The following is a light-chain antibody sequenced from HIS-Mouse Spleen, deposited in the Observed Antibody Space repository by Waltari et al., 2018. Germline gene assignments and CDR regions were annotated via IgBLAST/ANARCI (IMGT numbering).Light chain of an antibody. CDR3: QTWGTGPQGV. CDR1: SGHSSYA. Sequence: QLVLTQSPSASASLGASVKLTCTLSSGHSSYAIAWHQQQPEKGPRYLMKLNSDGSHSKGDGIPDRFSGSSSGAERYRTISSLQSEDEADYHCQTWGTGPQGVFGGGTKLTVL. J-gene: IGLJ3*02. CDR2: LNSDGSH. V-gene: IGLV4-69*01.